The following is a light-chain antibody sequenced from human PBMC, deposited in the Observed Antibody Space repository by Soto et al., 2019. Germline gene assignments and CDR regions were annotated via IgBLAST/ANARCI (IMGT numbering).Light chain of an antibody. CDR1: SSNIGAGYD. CDR3: QSYDSSLSGWV. J-gene: IGLJ3*02. V-gene: IGLV1-40*01. Sequence: QSVLTQPPSVSVDPGQRVTISCTGSSSNIGAGYDVHWYQQLPGTAPKLLIYGNSNRPSGVPDRFSGSKSGTSASLAITGLQAEDEADYYCQSYDSSLSGWVFGGGTKLTVL. CDR2: GNS.